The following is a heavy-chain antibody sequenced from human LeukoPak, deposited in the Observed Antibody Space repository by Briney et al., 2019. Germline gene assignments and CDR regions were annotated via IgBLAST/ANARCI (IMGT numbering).Heavy chain of an antibody. Sequence: SCKASGGTFSSYAMSWVRQAPGKGLEWVLAISGSGGSTYYADSVKGRFTISRDNSKNTLYLQMNSLRAEDTAVYYCAKDVAPSFDYSNWFDPWGQGTLVTVPS. CDR2: ISGSGGST. CDR1: GGTFSSYA. CDR3: AKDVAPSFDYSNWFDP. J-gene: IGHJ5*02. D-gene: IGHD4-11*01. V-gene: IGHV3-23*01.